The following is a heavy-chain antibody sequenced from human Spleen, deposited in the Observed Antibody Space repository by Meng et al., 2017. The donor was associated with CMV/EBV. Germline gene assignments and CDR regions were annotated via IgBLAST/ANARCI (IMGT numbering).Heavy chain of an antibody. D-gene: IGHD3-10*01. CDR3: ARGLWFGAYYVDY. CDR2: FHFSGRT. Sequence: GSLRLSCSVSGGPISSGSYYWGWIRQSPGKGLEWIASFHFSGRTYYSPSLESRVTMSLDTSKNHFSLSLTSVTAADTAVYYCARGLWFGAYYVDYWGQGTLVTVSS. J-gene: IGHJ4*02. CDR1: GGPISSGSYY. V-gene: IGHV4-39*07.